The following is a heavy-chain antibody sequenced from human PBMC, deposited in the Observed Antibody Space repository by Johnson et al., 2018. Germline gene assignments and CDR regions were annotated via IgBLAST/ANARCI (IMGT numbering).Heavy chain of an antibody. J-gene: IGHJ6*02. CDR2: IWYDGSNK. Sequence: VQLVESGGGVVQPGRSLRLSCAASAFAFNTYGMHWVRQAPGKGLEWVAVIWYDGSNKDYAASVKGRFTISRDNSKNTLFLQMNGLRAEDTAMYYCARDCNCGYGMDVWGQGTTVTVSS. CDR3: ARDCNCGYGMDV. CDR1: AFAFNTYG. V-gene: IGHV3-33*01. D-gene: IGHD1-1*01.